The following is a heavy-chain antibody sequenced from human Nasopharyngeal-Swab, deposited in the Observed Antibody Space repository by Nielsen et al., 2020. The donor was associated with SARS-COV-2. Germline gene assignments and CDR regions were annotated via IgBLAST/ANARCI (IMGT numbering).Heavy chain of an antibody. CDR2: IYYSGST. V-gene: IGHV4-39*01. CDR3: ARPLYSSGWYLGY. Sequence: GSLRLSCTVSGGSISSSSYYWGWIRQPPGKGLEWIGSIYYSGSTYYNPSLKSRVTISVDTSKNQFSLKLSSVTAADTAVYYCARPLYSSGWYLGYWGQGTLVTVSS. D-gene: IGHD6-19*01. CDR1: GGSISSSSYY. J-gene: IGHJ4*02.